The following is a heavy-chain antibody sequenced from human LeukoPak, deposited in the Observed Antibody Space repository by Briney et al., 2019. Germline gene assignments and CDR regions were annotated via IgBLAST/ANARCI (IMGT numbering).Heavy chain of an antibody. V-gene: IGHV3-48*02. CDR1: GFTLSSYS. CDR3: ARGRATGRSGGDY. J-gene: IGHJ4*02. D-gene: IGHD3-9*01. Sequence: GGSLRLSCVASGFTLSSYSMNWVRQAPGKGLEWVSYISSGSSTIYYADSVKGRFTISRDNAKNSLYLQMNSLRDEDTAMYYCARGRATGRSGGDYWGQGTLVTVSS. CDR2: ISSGSSTI.